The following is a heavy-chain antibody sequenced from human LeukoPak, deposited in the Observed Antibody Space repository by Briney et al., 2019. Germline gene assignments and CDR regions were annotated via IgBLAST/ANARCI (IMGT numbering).Heavy chain of an antibody. CDR1: GFTFSSYA. CDR2: ISGSGGST. Sequence: GGSLRLSCAASGFTFSSYAMSWVRQAPGKGLEWVSAISGSGGSTYYADSVKGRFTISRDNSKNTLYLQMDSLRAEDTAVYYCAKDFRSRLLYYYYGMDVWGQGTTVTVSS. J-gene: IGHJ6*02. D-gene: IGHD3-3*01. V-gene: IGHV3-23*01. CDR3: AKDFRSRLLYYYYGMDV.